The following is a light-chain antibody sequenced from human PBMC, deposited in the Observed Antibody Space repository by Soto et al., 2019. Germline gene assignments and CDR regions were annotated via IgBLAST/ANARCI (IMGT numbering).Light chain of an antibody. CDR3: QQSYSTPN. CDR2: AAS. CDR1: QSISSY. V-gene: IGKV1-39*01. Sequence: DIQMTQSPSSLSASVGDRVTITCRASQSISSYLNWYQQKPGQAPKLLIYAASSLQSGVPSRFSGSGSGTDFTLTISSLQPEDFATYSCQQSYSTPNFGQGTKLEIK. J-gene: IGKJ2*01.